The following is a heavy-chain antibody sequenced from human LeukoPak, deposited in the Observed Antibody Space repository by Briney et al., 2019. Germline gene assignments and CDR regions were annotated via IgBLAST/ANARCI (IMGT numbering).Heavy chain of an antibody. CDR3: ARAGYYYDSSGYYQDWFDP. Sequence: SETLSLTCTVSGGSISSYYWSWIRQPPGKGLEWNGYIYYSGSTNYNPSLKSRVIISVDTSKNQFSLKLSSVTAADTAVCYCARAGYYYDSSGYYQDWFDPWGQGTLVTVSS. D-gene: IGHD3-22*01. V-gene: IGHV4-59*01. J-gene: IGHJ5*02. CDR2: IYYSGST. CDR1: GGSISSYY.